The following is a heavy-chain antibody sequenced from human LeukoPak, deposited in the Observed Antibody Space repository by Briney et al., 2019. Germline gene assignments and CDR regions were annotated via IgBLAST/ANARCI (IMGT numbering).Heavy chain of an antibody. CDR3: AKDLSLRSGDWYPGFDH. CDR1: GYTFTSYD. CDR2: MNPNSGNT. Sequence: ASVKVSCKASGYTFTSYDINWVRQATGQGLEWMGWMNPNSGNTGYAQKFQGRVTITRNTSISTAYMELSSLRSEDTAVYYCAKDLSLRSGDWYPGFDHWGQGTLVTVSS. J-gene: IGHJ4*02. V-gene: IGHV1-8*03. D-gene: IGHD2-21*02.